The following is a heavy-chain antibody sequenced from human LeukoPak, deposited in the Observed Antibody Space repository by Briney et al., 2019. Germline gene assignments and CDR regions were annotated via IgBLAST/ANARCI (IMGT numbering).Heavy chain of an antibody. D-gene: IGHD5-18*01. CDR2: INHSGST. Sequence: PSETLSLTCAVYGGAFSGFYWSWIRQSPGKGLEWIGEINHSGSTNYNPSLKSRVTISVNTSKNQFSLKLSSVTAADTAVYYCARSEYSYGADAFDIWGQGTMVTVSS. CDR1: GGAFSGFY. CDR3: ARSEYSYGADAFDI. J-gene: IGHJ3*02. V-gene: IGHV4-34*01.